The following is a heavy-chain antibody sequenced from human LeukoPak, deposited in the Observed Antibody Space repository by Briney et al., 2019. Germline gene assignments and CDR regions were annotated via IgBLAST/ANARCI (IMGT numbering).Heavy chain of an antibody. CDR2: IRYDGSNK. V-gene: IGHV3-30*02. J-gene: IGHJ4*02. D-gene: IGHD3-10*01. CDR3: AKDGRIRVRGVIILSDFDY. Sequence: PGGSLRLSCAASGFTFSSYGMHWVRQAPGKGLEWVAFIRYDGSNKYYADSVKGRFTISRDNSKNTLYLQMNSLRAEDTAVYYCAKDGRIRVRGVIILSDFDYWGQGTLVTVSS. CDR1: GFTFSSYG.